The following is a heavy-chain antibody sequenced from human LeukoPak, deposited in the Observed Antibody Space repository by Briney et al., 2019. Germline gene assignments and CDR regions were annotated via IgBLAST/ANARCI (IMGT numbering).Heavy chain of an antibody. D-gene: IGHD4-23*01. J-gene: IGHJ4*02. CDR2: INPNSGGT. CDR3: ARVPSYGGNSQVG. V-gene: IGHV1-2*02. Sequence: ASVKVSCKASGYTFTSYYMHWVRQAHGQGLEWMGWINPNSGGTNYAQKFQGRVTMTRDTSISTAYMGLSRLRSDDTAVYYCARVPSYGGNSQVGWGQGTLVSVSS. CDR1: GYTFTSYY.